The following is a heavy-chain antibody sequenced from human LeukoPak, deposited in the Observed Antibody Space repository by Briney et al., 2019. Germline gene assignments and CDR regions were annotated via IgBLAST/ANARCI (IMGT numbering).Heavy chain of an antibody. V-gene: IGHV1-18*01. D-gene: IGHD3-10*01. Sequence: ASVKVSCKGSGYSFTSYGISWVRQAPGQGLEWMGWINAFNGDTNHAQKFQGRVTMTTDTSTSTAYMELRSLGSDDTAVYYCERDGSRTWLDPWGQGTLVTVSS. J-gene: IGHJ5*02. CDR1: GYSFTSYG. CDR3: ERDGSRTWLDP. CDR2: INAFNGDT.